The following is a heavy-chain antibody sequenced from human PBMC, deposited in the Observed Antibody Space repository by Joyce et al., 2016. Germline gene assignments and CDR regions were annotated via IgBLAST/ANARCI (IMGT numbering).Heavy chain of an antibody. D-gene: IGHD2-2*01. CDR1: GFSFRNAW. Sequence: EVQLVESGGGLVKPGGSLRLSCAASGFSFRNAWVTWVRQAAGKGLAWGGRVKSKSQGGTTDYAAPVKGRFTISRDDSRDTAYLQMNSLKSEDTGVYFCVTGLCIGTACHWDDAFDVWGQGTMVTVSS. CDR3: VTGLCIGTACHWDDAFDV. V-gene: IGHV3-15*01. CDR2: VKSKSQGGTT. J-gene: IGHJ3*01.